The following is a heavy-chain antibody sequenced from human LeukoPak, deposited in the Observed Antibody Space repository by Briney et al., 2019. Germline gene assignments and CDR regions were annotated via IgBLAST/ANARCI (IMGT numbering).Heavy chain of an antibody. D-gene: IGHD4-11*01. CDR3: ARIGATVPYFDY. J-gene: IGHJ4*02. Sequence: SETLSLTCAVYGGSFSGYYWSWIRQPPGKGLEWIGEINHSGSTNYNPSHKSRVTISVDTSKNQFSLKLSSVTAADTAVYYCARIGATVPYFDYWGQGTLVTVSS. CDR1: GGSFSGYY. V-gene: IGHV4-34*01. CDR2: INHSGST.